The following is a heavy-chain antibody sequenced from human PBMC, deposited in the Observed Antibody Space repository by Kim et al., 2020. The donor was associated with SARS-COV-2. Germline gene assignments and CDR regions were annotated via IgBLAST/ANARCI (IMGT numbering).Heavy chain of an antibody. CDR1: GYSFTSYW. D-gene: IGHD6-6*01. CDR3: ARDITYSSSSLYYYGMDV. J-gene: IGHJ6*02. CDR2: IDPSDSYT. Sequence: GESLKISCKGSGYSFTSYWISWVRQMPGKGLEWMGRIDPSDSYTNYSPSFQGHVTISADKSISTAYLQWSSLKASYTAMYYCARDITYSSSSLYYYGMDVWGQGTTVTVSS. V-gene: IGHV5-10-1*01.